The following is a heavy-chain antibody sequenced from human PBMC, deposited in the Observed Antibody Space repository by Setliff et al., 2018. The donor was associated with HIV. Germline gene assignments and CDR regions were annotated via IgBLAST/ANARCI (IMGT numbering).Heavy chain of an antibody. CDR3: ARDGYSSSWYVISGSFDY. V-gene: IGHV4-34*01. CDR1: GGSFSDNY. Sequence: SETLSLTCAVYGGSFSDNYWSWIRQSPGKGLEWIGEINHSGRTKYSPSLRSRVSISVDTSENQFSLKLSSVTAADTAVYYCARDGYSSSWYVISGSFDYWGQG. J-gene: IGHJ4*02. CDR2: INHSGRT. D-gene: IGHD6-13*01.